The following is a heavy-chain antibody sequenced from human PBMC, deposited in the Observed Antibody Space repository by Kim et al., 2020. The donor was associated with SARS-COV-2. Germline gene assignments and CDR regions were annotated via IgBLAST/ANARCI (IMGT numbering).Heavy chain of an antibody. D-gene: IGHD3-16*01. J-gene: IGHJ6*02. V-gene: IGHV3-30*04. CDR2: ISYDGSNK. CDR1: GFTFSSYA. Sequence: GGSLRLFCAASGFTFSSYAMHWVRQAPGKGLEWVAVISYDGSNKYYADSVKGRLTIYRDNSKNTLYLQMNSLRAEDTAVYYCASVASFVAPYYYGMDVWGQGTLVTVSS. CDR3: ASVASFVAPYYYGMDV.